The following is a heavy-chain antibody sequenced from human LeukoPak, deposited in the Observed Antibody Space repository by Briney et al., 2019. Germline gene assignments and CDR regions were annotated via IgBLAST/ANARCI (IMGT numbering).Heavy chain of an antibody. Sequence: SETLSLTCAVYGGSFSGYYWSWIRQPPGKGLEWIGEINHSGSTNYNPSLKSRVTISVDTSKNQFSLKLSSVTAADTAVYYCARHVWARMIVVVRKPYYFDYWGQGTLVTVSS. CDR1: GGSFSGYY. J-gene: IGHJ4*02. V-gene: IGHV4-34*01. CDR2: INHSGST. D-gene: IGHD3-22*01. CDR3: ARHVWARMIVVVRKPYYFDY.